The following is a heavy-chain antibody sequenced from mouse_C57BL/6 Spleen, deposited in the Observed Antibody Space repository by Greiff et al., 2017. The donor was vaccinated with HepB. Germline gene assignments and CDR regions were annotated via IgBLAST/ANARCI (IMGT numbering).Heavy chain of an antibody. V-gene: IGHV1-76*01. CDR3: ARGVYYYGSSSFAY. Sequence: VQLQESGAELVRPGASVKLSCKASGYTFTDYYINWVKQRPGQGLEWIARIYPGSGNTYYNEKFKGKATLTAEKSSSTAYMQLSSLTSEDSAVYFCARGVYYYGSSSFAYWGQGTLVTVVA. J-gene: IGHJ3*01. CDR2: IYPGSGNT. CDR1: GYTFTDYY. D-gene: IGHD1-1*01.